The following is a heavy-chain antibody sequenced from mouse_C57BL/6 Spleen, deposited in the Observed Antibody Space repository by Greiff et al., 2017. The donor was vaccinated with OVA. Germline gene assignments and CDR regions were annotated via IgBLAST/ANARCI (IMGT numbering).Heavy chain of an antibody. V-gene: IGHV2-2*01. J-gene: IGHJ4*01. CDR1: GFSLTSYG. CDR2: IWRGGST. CDR3: ARSFTTVDYYAMDY. D-gene: IGHD1-1*01. Sequence: QVQLQQSGPGLVQPSQSLSITCTVSGFSLTSYGVHWVRQSPGKGLEWLGVIWRGGSTDHNAAFISRLSISKDNSKSQVFFKMNSLQADYTAIYYCARSFTTVDYYAMDYWGQGTSVTVSS.